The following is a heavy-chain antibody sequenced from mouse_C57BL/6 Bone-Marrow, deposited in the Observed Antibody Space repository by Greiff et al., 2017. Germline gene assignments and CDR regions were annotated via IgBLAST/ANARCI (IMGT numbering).Heavy chain of an antibody. D-gene: IGHD1-1*01. J-gene: IGHJ2*01. CDR3: ASVVIDY. V-gene: IGHV14-2*01. Sequence: VQLKQSGAELVKPGASVKLSCTASGFNFNDYYMHWVKQRTEKGLEWIGRIDPEDGETKYAPKFPGKATITADTSYNTAYLQLSSLTSDDTAVYDCASVVIDYWGQGTTLTVSS. CDR1: GFNFNDYY. CDR2: IDPEDGET.